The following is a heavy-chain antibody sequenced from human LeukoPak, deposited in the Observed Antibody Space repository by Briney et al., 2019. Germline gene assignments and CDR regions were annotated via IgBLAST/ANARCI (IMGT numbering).Heavy chain of an antibody. CDR1: GFTFSDYS. J-gene: IGHJ4*02. CDR2: IGISSGNT. D-gene: IGHD4-11*01. CDR3: ARDHNYAFDN. V-gene: IGHV3-48*04. Sequence: GGSLRPSCAASGFTFSDYSMNWVRQAPGKGLEWISYIGISSGNTKYADSVKGRFTIPGDNAKSSLYLQMNSLRVEDTAVYYCARDHNYAFDNWGQGTLVTVSS.